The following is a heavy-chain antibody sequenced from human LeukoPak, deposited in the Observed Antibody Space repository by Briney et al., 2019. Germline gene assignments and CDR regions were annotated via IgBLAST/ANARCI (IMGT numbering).Heavy chain of an antibody. J-gene: IGHJ5*02. CDR1: GGSISSSNW. D-gene: IGHD6-13*01. Sequence: SETLSLTCAVSGGSISSSNWWSWVRQPPGKGLEWIGEIYHSGSTNYNPSLKSRVTISVDKSKNQFSLKLSSVTAADTAVYYCARATGIAAAGDNWFDPWGQGTLVTVSS. CDR2: IYHSGST. V-gene: IGHV4-4*02. CDR3: ARATGIAAAGDNWFDP.